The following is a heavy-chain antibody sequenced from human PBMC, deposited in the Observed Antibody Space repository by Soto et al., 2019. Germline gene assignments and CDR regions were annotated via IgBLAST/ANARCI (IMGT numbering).Heavy chain of an antibody. CDR2: INHSGST. V-gene: IGHV4-34*01. J-gene: IGHJ5*02. Sequence: QVQLQQWGAGLLKPSETLSLTCAVYGGSFSGYYWSWIRQPPGKGLEWIGEINHSGSTNYNPSLKSRVTISVDTSKNQFSLKLSSVTAADTAVYYCASGDMVAANWFDPGAREPWSPSPQ. CDR1: GGSFSGYY. D-gene: IGHD2-15*01. CDR3: ASGDMVAANWFDP.